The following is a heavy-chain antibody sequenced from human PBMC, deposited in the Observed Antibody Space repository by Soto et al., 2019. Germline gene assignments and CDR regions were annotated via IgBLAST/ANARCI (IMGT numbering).Heavy chain of an antibody. CDR1: GFSLTANGVG. D-gene: IGHD3-9*01. CDR2: VYWDDDK. J-gene: IGHJ4*02. CDR3: ATLTGSH. V-gene: IGHV2-5*02. Sequence: ITLKESGPPLVKPTQTLTLTCSFSGFSLTANGVGVGWVRQPPGLALEWLAMVYWDDDKHYSASLRSRLSITKDTSKSQVVLKMTNMDPVDTGTDYCATLTGSHWGQGALVTVSS.